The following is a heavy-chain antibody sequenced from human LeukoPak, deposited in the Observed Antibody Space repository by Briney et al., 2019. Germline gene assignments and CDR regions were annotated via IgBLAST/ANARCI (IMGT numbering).Heavy chain of an antibody. J-gene: IGHJ4*02. D-gene: IGHD3-9*01. CDR2: ISYVGSNK. V-gene: IGHV3-30*18. Sequence: GRSLRLSCAASRYTFSSYGMHWVSPAPGKGLEWVAVISYVGSNKYYADSVKGRFTISRDNSKNTLYLQMNSLRAEDTAVYYCAKDPQRKPKYYDILTGLEDWGQGTLGTVSS. CDR1: RYTFSSYG. CDR3: AKDPQRKPKYYDILTGLED.